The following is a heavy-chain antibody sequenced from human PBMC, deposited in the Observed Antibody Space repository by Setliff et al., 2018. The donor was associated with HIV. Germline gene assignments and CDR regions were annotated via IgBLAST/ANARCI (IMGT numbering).Heavy chain of an antibody. D-gene: IGHD6-19*01. CDR3: ARDPELKQWLVRSPSFHFDY. CDR2: IIPNSGGT. Sequence: ASVKVSCKASGYVFSDYQIHWVRQAPGQGLEYMGYIIPNSGGTMFARKFQDRVTMTRDTSISTVYLELSRLTSDDTAVYFCARDPELKQWLVRSPSFHFDYWGQGTLVTVSS. CDR1: GYVFSDYQ. V-gene: IGHV1-2*02. J-gene: IGHJ4*02.